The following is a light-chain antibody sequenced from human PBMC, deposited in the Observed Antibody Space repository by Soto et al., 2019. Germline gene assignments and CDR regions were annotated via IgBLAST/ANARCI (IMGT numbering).Light chain of an antibody. J-gene: IGKJ4*02. CDR3: PQRNSYHLT. CDR2: VAS. V-gene: IGKV1-9*01. CDR1: PGISSY. Sequence: DIQLTQSPSFLSASVGDRVTITCRASPGISSYLAWYQQKPGKAPKLLIYVASTLQSGVPSRFSGSASGTDFTPTISSLQHEDFATYYCPQRNSYHLTVGVGTKVEIX.